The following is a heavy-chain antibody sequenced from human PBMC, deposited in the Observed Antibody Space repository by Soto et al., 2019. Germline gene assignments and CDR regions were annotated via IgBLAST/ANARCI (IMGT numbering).Heavy chain of an antibody. D-gene: IGHD3-16*01. CDR3: GRWGGYYGMHV. CDR1: GGSISSYY. J-gene: IGHJ6*02. Sequence: SETLSLTCTVSGGSISSYYWSWIRQPPGKGLEWIGYIYYSGSTNYNPSLKSRVTISVDTSKNEFSLKLSSVTAADTAVYYWGRWGGYYGMHVWGQGTTVTVSS. CDR2: IYYSGST. V-gene: IGHV4-59*01.